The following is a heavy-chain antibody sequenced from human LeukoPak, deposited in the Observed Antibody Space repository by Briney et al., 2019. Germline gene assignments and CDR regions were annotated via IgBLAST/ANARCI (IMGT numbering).Heavy chain of an antibody. Sequence: ASVKVSCKASGYTFTNYGISWVRQAPGQGLEWMGWISAYNGNTNYAQKLQGRVTMTTDTSTSTAYMELRSLRSDDTAVYYCARESRYRPVYATQYGMDVWGQGTTVTVSS. V-gene: IGHV1-18*01. CDR1: GYTFTNYG. CDR2: ISAYNGNT. J-gene: IGHJ6*02. CDR3: ARESRYRPVYATQYGMDV. D-gene: IGHD2-8*01.